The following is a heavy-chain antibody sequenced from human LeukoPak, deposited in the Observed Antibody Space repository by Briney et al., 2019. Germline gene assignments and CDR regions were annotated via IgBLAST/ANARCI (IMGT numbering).Heavy chain of an antibody. D-gene: IGHD3-9*01. CDR3: ARRIDFDWFGLGRGYWFDP. CDR2: INPNSGGT. J-gene: IGHJ5*02. V-gene: IGHV1-2*04. CDR1: GYTFTGYY. Sequence: GASVKVSCKASGYTFTGYYMHWVRQAPGQGLEWMGWINPNSGGTNYAQKFQGWVTMTRDTSTSTVYMGLSSLRSEDTAVYYCARRIDFDWFGLGRGYWFDPWGQGTLVTVSS.